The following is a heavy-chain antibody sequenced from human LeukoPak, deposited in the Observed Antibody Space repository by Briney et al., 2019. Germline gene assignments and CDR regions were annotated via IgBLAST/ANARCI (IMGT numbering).Heavy chain of an antibody. CDR1: GGSFSGYY. CDR3: ARGSGSSWYLR. J-gene: IGHJ4*02. CDR2: INHSGCT. Sequence: SETLSLTCAVYGGSFSGYYWSWIRQPPGKGLEWIGEINHSGCTNYNPSLKSRVTISVDTSKNQFSLKLSSVTAADTAVYYCARGSGSSWYLRWGQGTLVTVSS. D-gene: IGHD6-13*01. V-gene: IGHV4-34*01.